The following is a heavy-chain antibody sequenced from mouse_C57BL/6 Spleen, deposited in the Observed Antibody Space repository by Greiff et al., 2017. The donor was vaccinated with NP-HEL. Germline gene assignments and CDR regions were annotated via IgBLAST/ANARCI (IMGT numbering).Heavy chain of an antibody. D-gene: IGHD1-1*02. CDR2: IDPSDSYT. J-gene: IGHJ4*01. V-gene: IGHV1-69*01. CDR3: ARYGRGAMDY. Sequence: QVQLQQPGAELVMPGASVKLSCKASGYTFTSYWMHWVKQRPGQGLEWIGEIDPSDSYTNYNQKFKGNSTLTVDKSSSTAYMQLSSLTSEDSAVYYCARYGRGAMDYWGQGTSVTVSS. CDR1: GYTFTSYW.